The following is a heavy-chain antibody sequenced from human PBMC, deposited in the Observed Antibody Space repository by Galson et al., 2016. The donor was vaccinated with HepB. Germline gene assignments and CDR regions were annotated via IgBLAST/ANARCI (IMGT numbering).Heavy chain of an antibody. Sequence: SVKVSCKASGYTFTGYGISWVRQAPGQGLEWMGWISAVTGNTRYAQRFQDRVTMTIDTSTSTAFMELRSLRSDDTAVYYCARYGAATAYSDYWGQGTLVTVSS. J-gene: IGHJ4*02. CDR1: GYTFTGYG. CDR2: ISAVTGNT. D-gene: IGHD6-25*01. V-gene: IGHV1-18*01. CDR3: ARYGAATAYSDY.